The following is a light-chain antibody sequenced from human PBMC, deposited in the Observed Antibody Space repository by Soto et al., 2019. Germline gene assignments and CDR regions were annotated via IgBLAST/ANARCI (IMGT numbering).Light chain of an antibody. V-gene: IGKV1-39*01. CDR1: QSISSY. CDR3: HQSYSTPFT. J-gene: IGKJ3*01. CDR2: AAS. Sequence: DIQMSQSPSSLSASLGDRVTITCRASQSISSYLNWYQQKPGKAPKLLIYAASSLQSGVPSTFSGSGSGTDFTLTISILQPDDFATYYCHQSYSTPFTFGPGTKVDIK.